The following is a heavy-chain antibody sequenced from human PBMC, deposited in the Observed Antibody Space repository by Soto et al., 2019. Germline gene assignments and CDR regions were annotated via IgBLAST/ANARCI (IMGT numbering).Heavy chain of an antibody. V-gene: IGHV4-34*01. Sequence: QVQLQQWGAGLLKPSETLSLTCAVYGGSFSGYYWSWIRQPPGKGLEWIGEINHSGSTNYNPSLKSRVTISVDTSKNQFSLKLSSVTAADTAVYYCARGRSIVATRFRFFDYWGQRTLVTVSS. CDR3: ARGRSIVATRFRFFDY. CDR2: INHSGST. D-gene: IGHD5-12*01. J-gene: IGHJ4*02. CDR1: GGSFSGYY.